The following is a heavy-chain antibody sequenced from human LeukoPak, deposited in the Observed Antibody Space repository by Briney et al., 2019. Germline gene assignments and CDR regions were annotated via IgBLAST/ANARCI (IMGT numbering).Heavy chain of an antibody. CDR3: ARSPHIVVVPTAISY. V-gene: IGHV1-18*01. CDR2: ISAYNGNT. D-gene: IGHD2-2*02. CDR1: GYTFSSYG. Sequence: ASVTVSCKASGYTFSSYGISWVRQAPGQGLEWMGWISAYNGNTNYAQKFQGRVTMTTDTSTTTAYMELRSLRSDDTAVYYCARSPHIVVVPTAISYWGQGTLVTVSS. J-gene: IGHJ4*02.